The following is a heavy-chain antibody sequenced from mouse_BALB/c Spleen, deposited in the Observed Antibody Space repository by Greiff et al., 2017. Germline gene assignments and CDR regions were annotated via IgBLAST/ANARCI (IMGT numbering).Heavy chain of an antibody. CDR1: GFNIKDTY. J-gene: IGHJ3*01. CDR3: ARDWDDAY. CDR2: IDPANGNT. D-gene: IGHD4-1*01. V-gene: IGHV14-3*02. Sequence: EVQLQESGAELVKPGASVKLSCTASGFNIKDTYMHWVKQRPEQGLEWIGRIDPANGNTKYDPKFQGKATITADTSSNTAYLQLSSLTSEDTAVYYCARDWDDAYWGQGTLVTVSA.